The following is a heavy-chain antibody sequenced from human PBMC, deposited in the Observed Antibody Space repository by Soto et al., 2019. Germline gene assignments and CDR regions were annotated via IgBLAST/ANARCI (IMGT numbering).Heavy chain of an antibody. D-gene: IGHD1-1*01. CDR1: GFTFSNYG. J-gene: IGHJ4*02. CDR3: AKQGPITNWYFDY. Sequence: QVQLVESGGGVVQPGRSLRLSCAASGFTFSNYGMHWVRQAPGKGLEWVIVISYDGNVAYYADSVKGLFTISRDNSKNTLYLQMNSLRTEDTAMYYCAKQGPITNWYFDYWGQGTLVTVSS. V-gene: IGHV3-30*18. CDR2: ISYDGNVA.